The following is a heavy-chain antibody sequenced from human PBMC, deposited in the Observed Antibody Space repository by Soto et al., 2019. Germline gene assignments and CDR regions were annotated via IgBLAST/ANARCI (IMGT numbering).Heavy chain of an antibody. J-gene: IGHJ4*02. CDR1: GFTFSSYG. Sequence: QVQLVESGGGVVQPGRSLRLSCAASGFTFSSYGMHWVRQAPGKGLEWVAVISYDGSNKYYADSVKGRFTISRDNSKNTLYLQMNSLRAEDTAVYYCAKCLGGYDYWGQGTLVTVSS. V-gene: IGHV3-30*18. CDR3: AKCLGGYDY. D-gene: IGHD3-22*01. CDR2: ISYDGSNK.